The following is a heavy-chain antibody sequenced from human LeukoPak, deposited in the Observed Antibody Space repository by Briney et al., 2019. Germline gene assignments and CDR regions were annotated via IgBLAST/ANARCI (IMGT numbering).Heavy chain of an antibody. CDR2: IKQDGSEK. V-gene: IGHV3-7*01. Sequence: GGSLRLSCAASGFTFSSYAMSWVRQAPGKGLEWVANIKQDGSEKYYVDSVKGRFTISRDNAKNSLYLQMNSLRAEDTAVYYCAREISGYSDYWGQGTLVTVSS. CDR1: GFTFSSYA. CDR3: AREISGYSDY. D-gene: IGHD3-22*01. J-gene: IGHJ4*02.